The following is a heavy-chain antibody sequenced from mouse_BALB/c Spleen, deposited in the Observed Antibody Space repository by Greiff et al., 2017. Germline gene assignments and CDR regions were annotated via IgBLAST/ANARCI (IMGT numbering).Heavy chain of an antibody. CDR2: INPSTGYT. V-gene: IGHV1-7*01. Sequence: VQLQQSGAELAKPGASVKMSCKASGYTFTSYWMHWVKQRPGQGLEWIGYINPSTGYTEYNQKFKDKATLTADKSSSTAYMQLSSLTSEDSAVYYCARYDYDEGAFAYWGQGTLVTVSA. CDR1: GYTFTSYW. CDR3: ARYDYDEGAFAY. J-gene: IGHJ3*01. D-gene: IGHD2-4*01.